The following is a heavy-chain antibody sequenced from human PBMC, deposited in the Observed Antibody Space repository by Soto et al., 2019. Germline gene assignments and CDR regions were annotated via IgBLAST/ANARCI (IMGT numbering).Heavy chain of an antibody. J-gene: IGHJ5*02. D-gene: IGHD3-10*01. Sequence: QLQLQESGPGLVKPSETLSLTCTVSGGSISSSSYYWGWIRQPPGKGLEWIGSIYYSGSTYYNPSLKSRVTLSVDTSKNQFSLKLSSVTAADTAVYYCARLSGGGWFDPWGQGTLVTVSS. CDR2: IYYSGST. CDR3: ARLSGGGWFDP. CDR1: GGSISSSSYY. V-gene: IGHV4-39*01.